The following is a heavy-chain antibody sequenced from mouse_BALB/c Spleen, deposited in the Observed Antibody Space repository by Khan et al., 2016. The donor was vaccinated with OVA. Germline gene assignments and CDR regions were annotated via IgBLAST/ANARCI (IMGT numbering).Heavy chain of an antibody. V-gene: IGHV1S135*01. D-gene: IGHD1-1*01. CDR3: ARTDYYGSSYYFDY. Sequence: VQLQQSGPELVKPGASVKVSCKASGYSFTDYNMFWVKQSHGKSLEWIGYIDPYTGGTSYNQKFKGKATLTVDMSSSTSFMHLSSLTAEDSAVYYGARTDYYGSSYYFDYWGQGTTLTVSS. CDR1: GYSFTDYN. J-gene: IGHJ2*01. CDR2: IDPYTGGT.